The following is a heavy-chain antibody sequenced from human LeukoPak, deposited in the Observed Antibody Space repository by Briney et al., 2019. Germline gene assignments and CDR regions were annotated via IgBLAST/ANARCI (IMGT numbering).Heavy chain of an antibody. CDR3: ARAWPKGGFYFDY. V-gene: IGHV1-46*01. Sequence: ASVKVSCKASGGTFSSYAISWVRQTPGQGLEWMGIINPSGGSITYAQKFQGRVTMTRDTSTSTVYMELSSLRSEDTALYYCARAWPKGGFYFDYWGQGTLVTVSS. J-gene: IGHJ4*02. CDR1: GGTFSSYA. D-gene: IGHD3-16*01. CDR2: INPSGGSI.